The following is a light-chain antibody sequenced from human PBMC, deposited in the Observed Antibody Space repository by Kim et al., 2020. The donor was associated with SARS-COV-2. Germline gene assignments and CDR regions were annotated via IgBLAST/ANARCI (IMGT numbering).Light chain of an antibody. CDR2: AAS. J-gene: IGKJ4*01. V-gene: IGKV1-9*01. Sequence: DIQLTQSPFFLSASEGDRVTITCRASQGISNYLAWYQQKPGKAPKLLIYAASTLQSGVPSRFSGSGSGTEFTLTISSLQPEDFATYYCQQLNSYPRLSFGGGTKVDIK. CDR3: QQLNSYPRLS. CDR1: QGISNY.